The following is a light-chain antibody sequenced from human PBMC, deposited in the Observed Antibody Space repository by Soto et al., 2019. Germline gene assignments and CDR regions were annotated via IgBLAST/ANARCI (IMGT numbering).Light chain of an antibody. J-gene: IGKJ3*01. CDR1: QDIRTS. V-gene: IGKV1-33*01. CDR2: GAS. Sequence: DIQMTQSPSSLSASVGARVSITCQASQDIRTSLSWFQQKPGRAPKLLIDGASNLETGVPSRFRGSGSGTDFTFTISSQQPQDISTYYCQHYDNLPPFTFGPGTKVDIK. CDR3: QHYDNLPPFT.